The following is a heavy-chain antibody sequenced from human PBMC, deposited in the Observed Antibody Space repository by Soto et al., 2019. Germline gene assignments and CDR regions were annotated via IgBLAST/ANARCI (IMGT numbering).Heavy chain of an antibody. J-gene: IGHJ6*02. Sequence: EVQLVESGGGLVQRGGSLRLSCAASGFTVSSNYMSWVRKAPGKGLEWVSVIYSGGSTYYADSVKGRFTISRHNSKNTLYLQMNSLRAEDTAVYYCARDRYCSGGTCLYDYYGMDVWGQGTTVTVSS. CDR2: IYSGGST. CDR1: GFTVSSNY. D-gene: IGHD2-15*01. CDR3: ARDRYCSGGTCLYDYYGMDV. V-gene: IGHV3-53*04.